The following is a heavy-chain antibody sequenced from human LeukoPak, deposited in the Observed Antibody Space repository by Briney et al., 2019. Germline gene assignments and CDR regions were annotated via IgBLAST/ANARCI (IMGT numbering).Heavy chain of an antibody. CDR1: GSTFTDHY. Sequence: GGSLRLSCAASGSTFTDHYMSWVRQAPGKGLEWVSYISNGGDIIYYADSVKGRFTVSRDNAKNSLYLQMNSLRAEDTAVYYCTREDYYYASGHWAQGTLVTVSS. CDR2: ISNGGDII. J-gene: IGHJ4*02. V-gene: IGHV3-11*04. CDR3: TREDYYYASGH. D-gene: IGHD3-10*01.